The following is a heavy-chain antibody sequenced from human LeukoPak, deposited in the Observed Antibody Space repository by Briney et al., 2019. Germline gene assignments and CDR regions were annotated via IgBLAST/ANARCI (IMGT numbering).Heavy chain of an antibody. D-gene: IGHD3-22*01. CDR1: GGSFSGYY. CDR2: IYYSGST. V-gene: IGHV4-59*01. Sequence: KPSETLSLTCAVYGGSFSGYYWSWIRQPPGEGLEWIGYIYYSGSTNYNPSLKSRVTISVDTSKNQFSLKLSSVTAADTAVYYCASQSSEGFDPWGQGTLVTVSS. J-gene: IGHJ5*02. CDR3: ASQSSEGFDP.